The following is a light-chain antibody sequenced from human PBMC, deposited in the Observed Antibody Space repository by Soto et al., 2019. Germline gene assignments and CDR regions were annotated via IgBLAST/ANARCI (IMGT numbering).Light chain of an antibody. CDR3: QQYDSFPRT. CDR1: QSISSW. V-gene: IGKV1-5*03. Sequence: DIQMTQSPSTLSASVGDRVTITCRASQSISSWLAWYQQKPGKAPKLLIYKASNLESGAPSRFSGSGSRTEFTLSISGLQPDDFATYYCQQYDSFPRTFGQGTKVEIK. J-gene: IGKJ1*01. CDR2: KAS.